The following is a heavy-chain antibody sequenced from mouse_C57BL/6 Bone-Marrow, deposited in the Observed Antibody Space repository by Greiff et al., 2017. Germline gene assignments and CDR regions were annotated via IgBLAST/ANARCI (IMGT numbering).Heavy chain of an antibody. D-gene: IGHD3-2*02. CDR2: IYPSDSET. J-gene: IGHJ4*01. V-gene: IGHV1-61*01. CDR1: GYTFTSYW. CDR3: ARQLRLQWYYAMDY. Sequence: QVQLQQPGAELVRPGSSVKLSCKASGYTFTSYWMDWVKQRPGQGLEWIGNIYPSDSETHYNQKFKDKATLTVDKSSSTAYMQLSSLTSEDSAVYYCARQLRLQWYYAMDYWGQGTSVTVSS.